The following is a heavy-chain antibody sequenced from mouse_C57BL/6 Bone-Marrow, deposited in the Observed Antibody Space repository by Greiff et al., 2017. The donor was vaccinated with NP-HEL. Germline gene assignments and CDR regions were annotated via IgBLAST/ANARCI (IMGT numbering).Heavy chain of an antibody. J-gene: IGHJ3*01. CDR2: IWSGGST. Sequence: VQRVESGPGLVQPSQSLSITCTVSGFSLPSYGVHWVRQSPGKGLEWLGVIWSGGSTDYNEDFKSRMSISKDNSKSQVFFKMNSLQAYDTAIYFCARNGHYYGSSPLAYWGQGTLVTVSA. V-gene: IGHV2-2*01. D-gene: IGHD1-1*01. CDR1: GFSLPSYG. CDR3: ARNGHYYGSSPLAY.